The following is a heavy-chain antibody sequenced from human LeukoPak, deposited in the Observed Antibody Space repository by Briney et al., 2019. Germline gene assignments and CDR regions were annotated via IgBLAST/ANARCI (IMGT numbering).Heavy chain of an antibody. D-gene: IGHD4-17*01. J-gene: IGHJ1*01. CDR1: GYTFTSYG. Sequence: ASVKVSCKASGYTFTSYGISWVRQAPGQGLEWMGWVSAYNGNTNYAQKLQGRVTMTTDTSTSTAYMELRSLRSDDTAVYYCAIDDYGDYFYFQHWGQGTLVTVSS. CDR2: VSAYNGNT. CDR3: AIDDYGDYFYFQH. V-gene: IGHV1-18*04.